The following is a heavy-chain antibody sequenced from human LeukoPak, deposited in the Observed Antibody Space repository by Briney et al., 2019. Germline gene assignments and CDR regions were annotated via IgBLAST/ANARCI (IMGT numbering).Heavy chain of an antibody. V-gene: IGHV3-23*01. CDR1: GFTFSSYG. CDR2: ISGSGGST. D-gene: IGHD3-10*01. CDR3: ARGPIVNSWFLYYFDY. J-gene: IGHJ4*02. Sequence: PGGSLRLSCAASGFTFSSYGMSWVRQAPGKGLEWVSAISGSGGSTYYADSVKGRFTISRDNSKNTLYLQMTRLGADDTAVYFCARGPIVNSWFLYYFDYWGRGTQVTVSA.